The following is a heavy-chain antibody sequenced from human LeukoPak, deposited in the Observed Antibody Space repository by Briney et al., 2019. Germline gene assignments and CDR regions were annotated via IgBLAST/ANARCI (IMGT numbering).Heavy chain of an antibody. V-gene: IGHV4-59*12. CDR3: ATYLYGGDYGSYYFDY. Sequence: SETLSLTCTVSGGSISSYYWSWIRQPPGKGLEWIGYIYYSGSTNYNPSLKSRVTISVDTSKNQFYLKVSSVTAADTAVYYCATYLYGGDYGSYYFDYWGQGTLVTVSP. J-gene: IGHJ4*02. CDR2: IYYSGST. CDR1: GGSISSYY. D-gene: IGHD4-23*01.